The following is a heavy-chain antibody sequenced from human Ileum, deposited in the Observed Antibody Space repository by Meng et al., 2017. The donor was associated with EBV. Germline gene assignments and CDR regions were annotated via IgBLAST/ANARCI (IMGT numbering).Heavy chain of an antibody. Sequence: GWGPGPVTPSGSRSLPGTCPGGAIGTSDSYRGRIPQPPGKGLEWIGDINYSGTTNYHPSLKLRVAIFVDTSKNQFSLELSSVTAADTAVYYCARRPSSCICGACPWFDPWGQGTLVTVSS. D-gene: IGHD2-8*02. V-gene: IGHV4-39*01. CDR1: GGAIGTSDSY. J-gene: IGHJ5*02. CDR2: INYSGTT. CDR3: ARRPSSCICGACPWFDP.